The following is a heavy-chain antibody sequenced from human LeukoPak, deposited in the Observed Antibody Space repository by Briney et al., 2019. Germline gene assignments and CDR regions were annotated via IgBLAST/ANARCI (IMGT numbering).Heavy chain of an antibody. J-gene: IGHJ4*02. D-gene: IGHD3-10*01. CDR1: GYTFTCYY. V-gene: IGHV1-2*02. CDR3: ARVEPQGSYYPYYFDY. CDR2: INPNSGGT. Sequence: ASVKVSCKASGYTFTCYYMHWVRQAPGQGLEWMGWINPNSGGTNYAQKFQGRVTMTTDTSTSTAYMELRSLRSDDTAVYYCARVEPQGSYYPYYFDYWGQGTLVPVSS.